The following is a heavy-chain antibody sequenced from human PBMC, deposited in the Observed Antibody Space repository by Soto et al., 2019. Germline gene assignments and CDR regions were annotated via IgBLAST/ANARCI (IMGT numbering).Heavy chain of an antibody. CDR3: AKDQWELPFQADAY. V-gene: IGHV3-23*01. D-gene: IGHD1-26*01. Sequence: EVQLLESGGGLVQPGGSLRLSCAASGFTFSSYAMSWVRQAPGKGLEWVSAISGSGGSTYYADSVKGRFTISRDNSKNTLYLKMNSLRAEDTAVYYCAKDQWELPFQADAYWGQGTLVTVSS. J-gene: IGHJ4*02. CDR1: GFTFSSYA. CDR2: ISGSGGST.